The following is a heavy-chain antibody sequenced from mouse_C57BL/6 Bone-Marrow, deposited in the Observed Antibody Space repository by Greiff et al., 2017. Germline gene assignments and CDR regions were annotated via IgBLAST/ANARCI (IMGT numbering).Heavy chain of an antibody. J-gene: IGHJ1*03. CDR1: GYTFTSYW. CDR3: ARDDGYFYWYFDD. CDR2: IDPSDSYT. D-gene: IGHD2-3*01. Sequence: QVQLQQPGAELVKPGASVKLSCKASGYTFTSYWMQWVKQRPGQGLEWIGEIDPSDSYTNYNQKFKGKATLTVDTSSSTAYMKLSSLTSEDSAVYYCARDDGYFYWYFDDWGTGTTVTVSS. V-gene: IGHV1-50*01.